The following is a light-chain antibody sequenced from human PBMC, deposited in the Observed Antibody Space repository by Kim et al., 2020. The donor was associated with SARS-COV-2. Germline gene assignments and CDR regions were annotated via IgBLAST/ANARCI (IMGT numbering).Light chain of an antibody. Sequence: VSPGQPASITCSGDKLGDKYACWYQQKPGQSPVLVIYQDSQRPSGIPERFSGSNSGNTATLTISGTQPMDEADYYCQAWDSSTVIFGGGTKLTVL. J-gene: IGLJ2*01. CDR3: QAWDSSTVI. CDR1: KLGDKY. CDR2: QDS. V-gene: IGLV3-1*01.